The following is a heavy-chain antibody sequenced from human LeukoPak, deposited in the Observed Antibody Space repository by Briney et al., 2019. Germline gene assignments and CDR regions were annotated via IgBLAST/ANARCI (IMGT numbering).Heavy chain of an antibody. J-gene: IGHJ4*02. V-gene: IGHV3-30*02. CDR2: IRYDGSNK. CDR1: GFTFSSYG. CDR3: AKESGYRVLALDY. D-gene: IGHD2-2*02. Sequence: GGFLRLSYAASGFTFSSYGMHWVRQAPGKGLEWVAFIRYDGSNKYYADSVKGRFTISRDNSKNTLYLQMNSLRAEDTAVYYCAKESGYRVLALDYWGQGTLVTVSS.